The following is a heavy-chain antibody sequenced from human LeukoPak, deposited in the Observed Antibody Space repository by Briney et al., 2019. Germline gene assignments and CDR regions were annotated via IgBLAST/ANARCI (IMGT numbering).Heavy chain of an antibody. CDR2: IIPILGIA. CDR1: GGTFSSYA. D-gene: IGHD3-9*01. J-gene: IGHJ4*02. CDR3: AASLFDSTIDDY. V-gene: IGHV1-69*04. Sequence: GASVKVSCKASGGTFSSYAISWVRQAPGQGLEWMGRIIPILGIANYAQKFQDRVTIAADKSTSTAYLELSSLRSEDTAVYYCAASLFDSTIDDYWGQGTLVTVSS.